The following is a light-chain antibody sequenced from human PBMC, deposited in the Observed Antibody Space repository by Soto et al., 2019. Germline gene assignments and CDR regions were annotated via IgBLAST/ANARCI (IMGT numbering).Light chain of an antibody. Sequence: QSVLTQPASVSGSPGQSITISCTGTSSDVGGYNYVSWYQQHPGKAPKLMIYDVSNRPSGVSNRFSGSKSGNTASLTISGLQAEDEADYYCTSYTSSSTLNVFGTGTKDTDL. CDR1: SSDVGGYNY. J-gene: IGLJ1*01. V-gene: IGLV2-14*01. CDR3: TSYTSSSTLNV. CDR2: DVS.